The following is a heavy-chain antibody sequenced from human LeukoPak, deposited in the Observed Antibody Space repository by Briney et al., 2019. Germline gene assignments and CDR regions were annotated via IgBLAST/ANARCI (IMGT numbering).Heavy chain of an antibody. CDR3: ARVVDGRSGMDV. CDR2: INSDGSST. V-gene: IGHV3-74*01. Sequence: PGGSLRLSCAASGFTFSSYWMHWVRQAPGKGPVWVSRINSDGSSTSYADSVKGRFTISRDNAKNTLYLQMNSLRAEDTAVYYCARVVDGRSGMDVWGQGTTVTVSS. CDR1: GFTFSSYW. J-gene: IGHJ6*02. D-gene: IGHD4-23*01.